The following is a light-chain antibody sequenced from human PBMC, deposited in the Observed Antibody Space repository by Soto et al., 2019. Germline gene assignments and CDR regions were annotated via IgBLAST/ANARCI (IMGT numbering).Light chain of an antibody. CDR3: QQDSSWPLT. Sequence: EIVMTQSPATLSVSPGERVTLSCRASQDIRSSLAWYQQNPGQAPRLLIYGASIRATGVPARLSGSGSGTEFTLSISSLQSEHLGVYYCQQDSSWPLTFGGGTKVEIK. CDR2: GAS. J-gene: IGKJ4*01. V-gene: IGKV3-15*01. CDR1: QDIRSS.